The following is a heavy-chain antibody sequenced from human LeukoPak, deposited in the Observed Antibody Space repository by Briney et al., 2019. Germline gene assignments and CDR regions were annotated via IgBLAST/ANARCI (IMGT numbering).Heavy chain of an antibody. J-gene: IGHJ4*02. D-gene: IGHD1-26*01. V-gene: IGHV4-39*07. CDR2: IYHSGST. CDR3: TTTPYSGTHN. Sequence: SETLSLTCTVSGGSISSSSYYWGWIRQPPGKGLEWIGEIYHSGSTNYNPSLKSRVTISVDKSKNQFSLKLSSVTAADTAVYYCTTTPYSGTHNWGQGTLVTVSS. CDR1: GGSISSSSYY.